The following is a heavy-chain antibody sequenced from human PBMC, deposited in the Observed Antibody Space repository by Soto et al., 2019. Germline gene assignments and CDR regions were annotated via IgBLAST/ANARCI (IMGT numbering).Heavy chain of an antibody. J-gene: IGHJ6*02. CDR2: IDPSDSYT. D-gene: IGHD2-21*02. Sequence: YLKISWHGSGYIFTNYWIRGLRQVSGGGLEWLGRIDPSDSYTKYNQSFQGHVTISADKSTSTAYLQWSSLRASDTAVYYWASHNLFCGGDCNSSGMDVWGQGTTVT. CDR3: ASHNLFCGGDCNSSGMDV. V-gene: IGHV5-10-1*01. CDR1: GYIFTNYW.